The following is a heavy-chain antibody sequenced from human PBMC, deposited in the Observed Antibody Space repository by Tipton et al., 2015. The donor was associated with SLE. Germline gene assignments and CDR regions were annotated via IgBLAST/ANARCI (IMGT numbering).Heavy chain of an antibody. J-gene: IGHJ4*02. CDR3: AKVPHLTVNYFDY. V-gene: IGHV3-23*01. Sequence: SLRLSCAASGFTFSSYSMNWVRQAPGKGLEWVSYISSSGGSAYYADSVKGRFTISRDNSKNTLYLQMNSLRAEDTAVYYCAKVPHLTVNYFDYWGQGTLVTVSS. D-gene: IGHD1-14*01. CDR1: GFTFSSYS. CDR2: ISSSGGSA.